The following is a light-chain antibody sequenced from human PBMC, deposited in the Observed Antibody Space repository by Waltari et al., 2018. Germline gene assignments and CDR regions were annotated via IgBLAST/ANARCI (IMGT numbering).Light chain of an antibody. CDR1: NLEENY. CDR2: HDS. Sequence: SYELTQPPSVSVSQGQTASITCSGDNLEENYVSWYQLKPGQSPVLVIYHDSQRPSGIPERFSGSNSGNTATLTISGTQAMDEADYYCQAWDSSTVVFGGGTKLTVL. CDR3: QAWDSSTVV. J-gene: IGLJ2*01. V-gene: IGLV3-1*01.